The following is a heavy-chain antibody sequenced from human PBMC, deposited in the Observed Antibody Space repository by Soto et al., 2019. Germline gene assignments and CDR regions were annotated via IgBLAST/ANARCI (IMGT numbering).Heavy chain of an antibody. Sequence: QVQLVQSGAEVKKPGASVKVSCKASGYTFTSYGISWVRQAPGQGLEWMGWISAYNGNTNYAQKLQGRVTMTTDTSTSTAYRELRSLRSDDTAVYYCARVVPAAMKGGAFDIWGQGTMVTVSS. CDR3: ARVVPAAMKGGAFDI. V-gene: IGHV1-18*01. D-gene: IGHD2-2*01. CDR1: GYTFTSYG. J-gene: IGHJ3*02. CDR2: ISAYNGNT.